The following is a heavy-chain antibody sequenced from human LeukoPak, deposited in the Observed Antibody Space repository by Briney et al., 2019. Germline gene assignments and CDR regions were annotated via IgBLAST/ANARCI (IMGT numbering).Heavy chain of an antibody. CDR3: ARGKYYYDSNSSYRYFDP. J-gene: IGHJ5*02. Sequence: SETLSLTRIVSGGSISSYYWSWLRQPAGKGLEWIGRIYTTGNTNYNPSLKSRVTMSIDTSKKQFSLKLSSVTAADTAVYYCARGKYYYDSNSSYRYFDPWGQGTLVTVSS. V-gene: IGHV4-4*07. CDR2: IYTTGNT. D-gene: IGHD3-22*01. CDR1: GGSISSYY.